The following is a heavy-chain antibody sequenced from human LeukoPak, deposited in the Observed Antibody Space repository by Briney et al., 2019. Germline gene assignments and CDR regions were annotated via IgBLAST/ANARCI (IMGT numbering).Heavy chain of an antibody. D-gene: IGHD3-22*01. CDR2: IFGTTGST. J-gene: IGHJ4*02. CDR1: GFTFSTYE. Sequence: GGSLRLSCTTSGFTFSTYEMNWVRQAPGKGLEWVSSIFGTTGSTYYADSVKGRVTISRDNSRNTVYLQMNSLRAEDTAVYYCAKDRTYYSDFSAYYFSPPLQHFWGQGTLVTVSS. CDR3: AKDRTYYSDFSAYYFSPPLQHF. V-gene: IGHV3-23*01.